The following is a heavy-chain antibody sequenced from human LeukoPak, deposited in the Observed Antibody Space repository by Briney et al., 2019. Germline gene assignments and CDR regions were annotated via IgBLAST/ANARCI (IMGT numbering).Heavy chain of an antibody. J-gene: IGHJ4*02. CDR3: ARGQRYYGSGSYPAPFDY. D-gene: IGHD3-10*01. CDR2: INHSGST. Sequence: SETLSLTCAVYGGSFSGYYWSWIRQPPGKGLEWIGEINHSGSTNYNPSLKSRVTISVDTSKNQFSLKLSSVTAADTAVYYCARGQRYYGSGSYPAPFDYWGQGTLVTVSS. CDR1: GGSFSGYY. V-gene: IGHV4-34*01.